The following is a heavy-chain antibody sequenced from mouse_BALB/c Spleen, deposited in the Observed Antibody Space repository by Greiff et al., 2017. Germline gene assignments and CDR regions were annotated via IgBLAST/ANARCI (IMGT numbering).Heavy chain of an antibody. V-gene: IGHV6-6*02. CDR2: IRLKSDNYAT. CDR3: TLDSSGSAY. J-gene: IGHJ3*01. D-gene: IGHD3-2*01. Sequence: EVQLVESGGGLVQPGGSMKLSCVASGFTFSSYWMSWVRQSPEKGLEWVAEIRLKSDNYATHYAESVKGKFTISRDDSKSRLYLQMNSLRAEDTGIYYCTLDSSGSAYWGQGTLVTVSA. CDR1: GFTFSSYW.